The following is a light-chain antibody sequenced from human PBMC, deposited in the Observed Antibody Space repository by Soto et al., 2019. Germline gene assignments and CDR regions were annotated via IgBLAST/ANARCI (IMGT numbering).Light chain of an antibody. Sequence: EIGLTQSPGTLSLSPGERATLSCRASQSVSSSYLAWYQQKPGQAPRILIYGASSRATGIPDRFSGSGSGTDFTLTISRLEPEDFAVYYCEQYGTSPGFTFGPGTKVDIK. CDR1: QSVSSSY. CDR3: EQYGTSPGFT. CDR2: GAS. J-gene: IGKJ3*01. V-gene: IGKV3-20*01.